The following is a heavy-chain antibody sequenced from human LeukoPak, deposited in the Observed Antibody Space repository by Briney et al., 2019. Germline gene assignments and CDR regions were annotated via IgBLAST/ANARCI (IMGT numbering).Heavy chain of an antibody. CDR3: AKHGYCSGISCFFDF. D-gene: IGHD2-2*03. Sequence: TGGSLTLSCAASGFTFSSYAMSWVRQAPGKGLEWVSGISGSGPYTFYTDSVKGRFTISRDSSKNTLYLQMNSLRAEDTALYYCAKHGYCSGISCFFDFWGQGTLVTVSS. J-gene: IGHJ4*02. V-gene: IGHV3-23*01. CDR2: ISGSGPYT. CDR1: GFTFSSYA.